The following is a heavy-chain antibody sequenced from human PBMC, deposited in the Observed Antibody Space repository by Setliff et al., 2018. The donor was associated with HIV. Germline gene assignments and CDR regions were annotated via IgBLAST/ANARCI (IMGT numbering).Heavy chain of an antibody. V-gene: IGHV1-3*01. Sequence: ASVKVSCKTSGYTFISYGINWVRQAPGQGLEWMGWIGPETGNTKYSQTFQDRVTITRDTSASTVYMELGSLRSEDTAIYYCARDGGPGSGWGDYSYYFSMDVWGKGTTVTAP. D-gene: IGHD6-19*01. J-gene: IGHJ6*03. CDR2: IGPETGNT. CDR1: GYTFISYG. CDR3: ARDGGPGSGWGDYSYYFSMDV.